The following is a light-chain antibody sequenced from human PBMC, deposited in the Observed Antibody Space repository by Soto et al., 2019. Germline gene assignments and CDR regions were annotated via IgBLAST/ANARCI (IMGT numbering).Light chain of an antibody. J-gene: IGLJ2*01. CDR3: GTWDSSLSALV. CDR1: SSNIGNNY. V-gene: IGLV1-51*01. Sequence: QSVLTQPPSVSAAPGQQVTISCSGGSSNIGNNYVSWYQQLPGTAPKLLIYDNSERPSGIPDRFSGSKSGTSATLGITGLQTGDEADYYCGTWDSSLSALVFGGGTKLTV. CDR2: DNS.